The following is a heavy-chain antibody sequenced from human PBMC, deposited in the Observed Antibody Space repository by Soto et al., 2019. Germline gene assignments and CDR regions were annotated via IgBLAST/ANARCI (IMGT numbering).Heavy chain of an antibody. Sequence: SETLSLTCTVSGGSISSGGYYWSWIRQHPGKGLEWIGYIYYSGSTYYNPSLKSRVTISVDTSKNQFSLKLSSVTAADTAVYYCARTLSIAARRLDYWGQGTLVTVSS. D-gene: IGHD6-6*01. V-gene: IGHV4-31*03. CDR2: IYYSGST. J-gene: IGHJ4*02. CDR1: GGSISSGGYY. CDR3: ARTLSIAARRLDY.